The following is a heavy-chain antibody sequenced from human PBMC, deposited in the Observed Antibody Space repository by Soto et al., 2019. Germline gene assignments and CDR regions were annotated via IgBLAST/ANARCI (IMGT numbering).Heavy chain of an antibody. CDR2: INQDGSEK. J-gene: IGHJ6*02. CDR1: GFTFSHSW. V-gene: IGHV3-7*05. CDR3: ARGHYGMDV. Sequence: GGSLRLSCAASGFTFSHSWMSWVRQAPGKGLEWVANINQDGSEKNYVDSVKGRLTISRDNAKSSLCLQMNSLRAEDTAVYYCARGHYGMDVWGQGTTVTVSS.